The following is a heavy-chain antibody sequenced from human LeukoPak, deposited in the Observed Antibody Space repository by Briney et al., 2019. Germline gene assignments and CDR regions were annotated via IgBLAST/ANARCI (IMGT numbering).Heavy chain of an antibody. D-gene: IGHD2-2*01. CDR3: ATVPAANPAHWFDP. CDR1: GYMFTNYY. Sequence: ASVKVSCKASGYMFTNYYMHWVRQAPGQGLEWMGVINTSDGGTSYAQKFQGRVTVTRDTSTSTVYMKLSSLRSEDTAVYYCATVPAANPAHWFDPWGQGTLVTVSS. V-gene: IGHV1-46*01. CDR2: INTSDGGT. J-gene: IGHJ5*02.